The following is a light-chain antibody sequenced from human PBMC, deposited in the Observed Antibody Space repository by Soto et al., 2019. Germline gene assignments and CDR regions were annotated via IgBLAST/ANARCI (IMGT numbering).Light chain of an antibody. V-gene: IGKV3-20*01. CDR2: GAS. CDR3: QQYDSSPIT. J-gene: IGKJ4*01. Sequence: EIVLTQSPGTLSLSPGERATLSCRASQSVSSSYLAWYQQKPGQAPRLLIYGASSRATGIPDRFSGSGSETDFTLTISRLEPEDFAVYYCQQYDSSPITFGGGTKVEIK. CDR1: QSVSSSY.